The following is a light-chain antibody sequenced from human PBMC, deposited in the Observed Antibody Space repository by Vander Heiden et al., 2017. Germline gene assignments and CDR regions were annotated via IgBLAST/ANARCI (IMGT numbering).Light chain of an antibody. V-gene: IGKV1-27*01. J-gene: IGKJ3*01. Sequence: DIQLTQSPSSLSASVGDRVTITCRASQGISNYLAWYQQKPGKVPKLLIYAASTSQSGVPSRFSGSGSGTDFTLTISSLQPEDVATYYCQKYNSALFTFGHGTKVDIK. CDR2: AAS. CDR3: QKYNSALFT. CDR1: QGISNY.